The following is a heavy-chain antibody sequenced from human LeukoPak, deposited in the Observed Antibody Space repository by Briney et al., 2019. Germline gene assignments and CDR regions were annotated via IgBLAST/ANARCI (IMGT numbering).Heavy chain of an antibody. CDR1: GGSISSSSYY. V-gene: IGHV4-39*01. Sequence: SETLSLTCTVSGGSISSSSYYWGWIRQPPGTGLEWVGSIYYSGSTYYNPSLKSRVTISVYTSKNQFCLKLSSVTAADTAVYYCARQEDYDILTGYYNPFYFDYWGQGTLVTVSS. D-gene: IGHD3-9*01. CDR2: IYYSGST. CDR3: ARQEDYDILTGYYNPFYFDY. J-gene: IGHJ4*02.